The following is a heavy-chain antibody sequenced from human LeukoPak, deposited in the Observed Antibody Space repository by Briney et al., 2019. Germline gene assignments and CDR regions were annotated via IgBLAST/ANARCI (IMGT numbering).Heavy chain of an antibody. D-gene: IGHD6-13*01. CDR3: ASISIIAALDYFDY. J-gene: IGHJ4*02. Sequence: GGSLRLSCAASGFTFSTYAMSWVRQAPGKRLEWVSAISDNGVRTYYADSVKGRFTISRDNSKNTLYLQMNSLRAEDTAVYYCASISIIAALDYFDYWGQGTLVTVSS. CDR1: GFTFSTYA. V-gene: IGHV3-23*01. CDR2: ISDNGVRT.